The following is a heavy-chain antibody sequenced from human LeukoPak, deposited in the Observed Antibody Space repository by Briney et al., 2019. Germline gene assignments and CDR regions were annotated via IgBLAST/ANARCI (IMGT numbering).Heavy chain of an antibody. Sequence: KVSCKASGYTFTSYYMHWVRQAPGQGLEWMGIINPSGGSTSYAQKFQGRVTMTRDTSTSTVYMELSSLRSEDTAVYYCARDAQASYYDILTGVYGMDVWGKGTTVTVSS. CDR2: INPSGGST. CDR3: ARDAQASYYDILTGVYGMDV. J-gene: IGHJ6*04. V-gene: IGHV1-46*01. D-gene: IGHD3-9*01. CDR1: GYTFTSYY.